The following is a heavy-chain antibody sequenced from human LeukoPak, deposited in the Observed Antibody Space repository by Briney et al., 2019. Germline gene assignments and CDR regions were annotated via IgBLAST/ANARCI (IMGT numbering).Heavy chain of an antibody. CDR1: DSSITSTYY. J-gene: IGHJ4*02. D-gene: IGHD2-8*01. CDR2: VFRLQTVRT. V-gene: IGHV4-38-2*02. CDR3: ARVLHAPYLIDS. Sequence: PSGTLSLTCTVSDSSITSTYYWAWFRQPPGKGLEWIATVFRLQTVRTFNNPSLESRVTMSLDPSQSQFSLNLTSVTDADTALYFCARVLHAPYLIDSWGQGTLVTVSS.